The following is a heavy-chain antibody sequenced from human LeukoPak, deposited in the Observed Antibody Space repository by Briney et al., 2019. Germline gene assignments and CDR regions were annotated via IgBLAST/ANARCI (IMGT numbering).Heavy chain of an antibody. Sequence: GGSLRLSCAASGFTFSSYWVSWVRQAPGKGPEWVANIKEDGSEKYYVDSVKGRFTISRDNAKNSLYLQLHSLRAEDTAVYYCASDSSLVGSFDYWGQGTLVTVSS. CDR3: ASDSSLVGSFDY. V-gene: IGHV3-7*03. J-gene: IGHJ4*02. CDR1: GFTFSSYW. D-gene: IGHD2-8*02. CDR2: IKEDGSEK.